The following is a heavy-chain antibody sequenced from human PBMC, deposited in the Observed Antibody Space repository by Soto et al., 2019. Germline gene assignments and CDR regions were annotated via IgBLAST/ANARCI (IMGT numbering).Heavy chain of an antibody. J-gene: IGHJ6*02. D-gene: IGHD5-18*01. CDR3: AKEGTAMVYGMDV. CDR2: ISYDGSNK. V-gene: IGHV3-30*18. Sequence: SGGSLRLSXADSGFTFSSYGMHWVRQAPGKGLEWVAVISYDGSNKYYADSVKGRFTISRDNSKNTLYLQMNSLRAEDTAVYYCAKEGTAMVYGMDVWGQGTTVTVSS. CDR1: GFTFSSYG.